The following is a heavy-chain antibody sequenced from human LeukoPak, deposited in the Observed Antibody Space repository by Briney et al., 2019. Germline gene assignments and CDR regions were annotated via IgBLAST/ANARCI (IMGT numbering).Heavy chain of an antibody. J-gene: IGHJ4*02. V-gene: IGHV1-69*10. CDR1: GGTFSRYA. D-gene: IGHD1-26*01. Sequence: ASVKVSCKASGGTFSRYAISWVRQAPGQGLEWMGGIIPIIGIANYAQKFQGRVTISADKSTSTAYMELRSLRSDDTAVYYCARCASSGSPRSDYWGQGTLVTVSS. CDR2: IIPIIGIA. CDR3: ARCASSGSPRSDY.